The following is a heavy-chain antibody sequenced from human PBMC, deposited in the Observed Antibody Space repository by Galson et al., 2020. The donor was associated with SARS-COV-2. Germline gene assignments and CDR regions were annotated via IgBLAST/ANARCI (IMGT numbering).Heavy chain of an antibody. Sequence: GGSLRLSCSASGFTFSNYAMHWVRQAPGKGLEYVSAISSNGGSTYYADSVKGRFTISRDNSKNTVYLQMSSLRAEDTAVYDCVCGSGSYYYYYMDVWGKGTTVTVSS. CDR2: ISSNGGST. CDR1: GFTFSNYA. J-gene: IGHJ6*03. CDR3: VCGSGSYYYYYMDV. D-gene: IGHD3-10*01. V-gene: IGHV3-64D*06.